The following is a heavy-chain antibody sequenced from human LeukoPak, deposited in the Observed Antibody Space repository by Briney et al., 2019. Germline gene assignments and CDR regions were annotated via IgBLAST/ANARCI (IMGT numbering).Heavy chain of an antibody. CDR2: IVVGSGNT. D-gene: IGHD3-9*01. CDR3: ATDVGVLRYFDRFDY. Sequence: SVKVSCKASGFTFTSSAVQWVRQARGQRLEWIGWIVVGSGNTNYAQKFQERVTITRDMSTSTAYMELSSLRSEDTAVYYCATDVGVLRYFDRFDYWGQGTLVTVSS. J-gene: IGHJ4*02. V-gene: IGHV1-58*01. CDR1: GFTFTSSA.